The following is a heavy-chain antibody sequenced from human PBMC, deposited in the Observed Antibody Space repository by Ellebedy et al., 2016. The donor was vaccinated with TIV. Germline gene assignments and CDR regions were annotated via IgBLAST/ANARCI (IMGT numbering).Heavy chain of an antibody. D-gene: IGHD5-24*01. Sequence: PGGSLRLSCAASGFTFSSFSMNWVRQAPGKGLEWLSYISSSSSTMYYADSVKGRFTISRDNAKNSLYLQMNSLRAEDTAVYYCARELQLNYYYGMDVWGQGTTVTVSS. CDR3: ARELQLNYYYGMDV. CDR1: GFTFSSFS. J-gene: IGHJ6*02. V-gene: IGHV3-48*04. CDR2: ISSSSSTM.